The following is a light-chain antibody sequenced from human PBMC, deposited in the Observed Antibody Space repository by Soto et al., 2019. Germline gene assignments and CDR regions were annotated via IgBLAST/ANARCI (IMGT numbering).Light chain of an antibody. J-gene: IGKJ4*02. CDR2: DVS. Sequence: DIVLTQSPATLSLSPGERATLSCRASQSVSKSLAWYQQRPGQAPRLLIFDVSYRATGTPARYSGSGSGTDLTLTISSLEPEDFAVYCCQQRNNCQLTFGGGTRVEIK. V-gene: IGKV3-11*01. CDR3: QQRNNCQLT. CDR1: QSVSKS.